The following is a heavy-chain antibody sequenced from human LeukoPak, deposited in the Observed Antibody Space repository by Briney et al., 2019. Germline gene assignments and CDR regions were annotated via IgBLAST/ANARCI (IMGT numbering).Heavy chain of an antibody. CDR3: ARPDFIATPHISPPIIFYYYYGMDV. V-gene: IGHV3-7*01. CDR2: IKQDGSEK. Sequence: PGGSLRLSCAASGFTFSSYWMSWVRQALGKGLEWVANIKQDGSEKYYVDSVKGRFTISRDNAKNSLYLQMNSLRAEDTAVYYCARPDFIATPHISPPIIFYYYYGMDVWGQGTTVTVSS. CDR1: GFTFSSYW. J-gene: IGHJ6*02. D-gene: IGHD2-21*01.